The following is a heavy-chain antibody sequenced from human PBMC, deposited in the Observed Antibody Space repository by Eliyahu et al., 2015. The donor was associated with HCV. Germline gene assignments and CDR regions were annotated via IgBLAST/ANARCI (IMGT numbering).Heavy chain of an antibody. Sequence: EVQLVESGGGLVKPGGSLRLSCAASGFTFSSYSMNWVRQAPGKGLEWVSSISSSSSYIYYADSVKGRFTISRDNAKNSLYLQMNSLRAEDTAVYYCAEDSSSVTAEGGHWGQGTLVTVSS. D-gene: IGHD6-6*01. CDR3: AEDSSSVTAEGGH. CDR1: GFTFSSYS. J-gene: IGHJ4*02. V-gene: IGHV3-21*01. CDR2: ISSSSSYI.